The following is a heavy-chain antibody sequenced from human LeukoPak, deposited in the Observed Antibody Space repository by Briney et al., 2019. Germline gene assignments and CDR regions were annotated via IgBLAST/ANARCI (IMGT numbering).Heavy chain of an antibody. CDR3: ARGPLYYSNYGPAFDI. D-gene: IGHD4-11*01. CDR2: IWYDGSNK. Sequence: GGSLRLSCAASGFTFSSYGMHWVRQAPGKGLEWVAVIWYDGSNKYYADSVKGRFTISRDNSKNTLYLQMNSLRAEDTAVYYCARGPLYYSNYGPAFDIWGQGTMVTVSS. J-gene: IGHJ3*02. V-gene: IGHV3-33*01. CDR1: GFTFSSYG.